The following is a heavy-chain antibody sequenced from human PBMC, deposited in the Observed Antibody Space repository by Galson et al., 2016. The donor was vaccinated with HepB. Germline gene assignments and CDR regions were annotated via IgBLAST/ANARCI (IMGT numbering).Heavy chain of an antibody. D-gene: IGHD5-24*01. Sequence: SLRLSCAASGFTFSNYAMSWVRQAPGMGLAWVSGISGNGDTTFYADSVKGRFTMSRDNSKNTLYLQMTTLRAEDTAVYFCAKIRDGYNAPFDYWGQGALGTVSS. CDR2: ISGNGDTT. CDR1: GFTFSNYA. J-gene: IGHJ4*02. V-gene: IGHV3-23*01. CDR3: AKIRDGYNAPFDY.